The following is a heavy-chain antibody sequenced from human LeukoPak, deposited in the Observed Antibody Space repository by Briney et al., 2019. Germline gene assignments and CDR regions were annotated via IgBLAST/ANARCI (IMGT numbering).Heavy chain of an antibody. CDR1: GYTFTGYY. D-gene: IGHD2-2*01. Sequence: ASVKVSCKASGYTFTGYYMHWVRQAPGQGLEWMGWINPNSGGTNYAQKFQGRVTMTRDTSISTAYMELSRLRSDDTAVYYCARARAIVPAPLGYWGQGTLVTASS. CDR2: INPNSGGT. J-gene: IGHJ4*02. CDR3: ARARAIVPAPLGY. V-gene: IGHV1-2*02.